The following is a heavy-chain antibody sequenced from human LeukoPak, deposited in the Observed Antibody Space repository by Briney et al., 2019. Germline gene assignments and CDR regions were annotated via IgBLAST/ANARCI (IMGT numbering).Heavy chain of an antibody. CDR2: IKQDGSEK. CDR3: ARDDCSSISCYHNWFDP. D-gene: IGHD2-2*01. J-gene: IGHJ5*02. V-gene: IGHV3-7*01. Sequence: SGGSLRLSCAASGFTFSSYWMSWVRQAPGKGLEWVANIKQDGSEKYYVDSVKGRFTISRDNAKNSLYLQMNSLRDEDTAVYYCARDDCSSISCYHNWFDPWGQGTLVTVSS. CDR1: GFTFSSYW.